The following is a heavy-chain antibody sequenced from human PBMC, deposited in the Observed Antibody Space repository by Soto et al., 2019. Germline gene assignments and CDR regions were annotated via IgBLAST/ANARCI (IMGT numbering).Heavy chain of an antibody. D-gene: IGHD4-17*01. V-gene: IGHV3-23*01. J-gene: IGHJ6*03. CDR2: ISGSGGST. Sequence: GGSLRLSCAASGFTFSSYAMSWVRQAPGKGLEWVSAISGSGGSTYYADSVKGRFTISRDNSKNTLYLQMNSLRAEDTAVYYCTKYQSTTVTTSYYYYMDVWGKGTTVTVSS. CDR3: TKYQSTTVTTSYYYYMDV. CDR1: GFTFSSYA.